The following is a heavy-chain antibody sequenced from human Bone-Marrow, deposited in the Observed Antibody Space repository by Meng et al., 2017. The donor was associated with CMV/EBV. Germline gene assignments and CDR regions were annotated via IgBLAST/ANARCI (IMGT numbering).Heavy chain of an antibody. CDR2: IYVGGST. Sequence: GESLKISCAASGFTFGNFAMSWARQAPGKGLEWVSAIYVGGSTYYADSVKGRFTISRDNLKNTLYLQMNSLRAEDTAVYYCASCITIFGVAPGAFDIWGQGTMVTVSS. V-gene: IGHV3-66*02. D-gene: IGHD3-3*01. CDR1: GFTFGNFA. J-gene: IGHJ3*02. CDR3: ASCITIFGVAPGAFDI.